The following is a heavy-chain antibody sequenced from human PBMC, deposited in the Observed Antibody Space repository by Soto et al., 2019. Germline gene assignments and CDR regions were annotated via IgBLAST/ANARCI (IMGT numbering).Heavy chain of an antibody. D-gene: IGHD6-13*01. CDR2: INPNNGSA. Sequence: ASVKVSCKASGYTFTSYGISWVRQAPGQGLEWMGWINPNNGSASSVEKFQGWVTMTRDTSISTAYMELSRLKSDDTAVYYCARESGYTSPDAFDIWGQGTMVTVSS. CDR1: GYTFTSYG. CDR3: ARESGYTSPDAFDI. J-gene: IGHJ3*02. V-gene: IGHV1-2*04.